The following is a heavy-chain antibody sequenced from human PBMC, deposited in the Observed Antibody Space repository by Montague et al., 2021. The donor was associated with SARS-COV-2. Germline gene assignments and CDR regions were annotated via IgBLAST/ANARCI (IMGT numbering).Heavy chain of an antibody. J-gene: IGHJ3*02. CDR3: ARTYYDILTGYYNRGAFDI. D-gene: IGHD3-9*01. CDR1: GGSISSYY. Sequence: SETLSLTCTVSGGSISSYYWSWIRQPPGKGLEWIGYIYYSGSTNYNPSLKSRVTISVDTSKNQFSLKLSSVTAADTAVYCCARTYYDILTGYYNRGAFDIWGQGTMVTVSS. V-gene: IGHV4-59*08. CDR2: IYYSGST.